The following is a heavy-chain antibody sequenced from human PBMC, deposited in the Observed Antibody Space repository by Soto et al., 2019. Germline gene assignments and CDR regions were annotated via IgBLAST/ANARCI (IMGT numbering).Heavy chain of an antibody. Sequence: QVQLVQSGTEVKKPGASVKVSCKASGYTFTSYGISWVRQAPGQGLEWMGWIRAYNGNTNYAQKLQGRVTMTTDTSTTTAYMELRRLRSDDTAVYFFARDAPPEDYLGQVALVPGSS. J-gene: IGHJ4*02. CDR3: ARDAPPEDY. CDR2: IRAYNGNT. CDR1: GYTFTSYG. V-gene: IGHV1-18*01.